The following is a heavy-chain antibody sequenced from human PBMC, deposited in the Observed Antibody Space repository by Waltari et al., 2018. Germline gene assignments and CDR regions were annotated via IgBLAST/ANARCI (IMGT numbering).Heavy chain of an antibody. J-gene: IGHJ4*02. CDR3: VRDPLNPRGLFDH. CDR2: VFYSGSP. V-gene: IGHV4-38-2*02. Sequence: QVQLQESGAGLVKASETLSLTCTVSGSSMNSDYCWGGVRQPPGKGLEWIGRVFYSGSPYYSSSLRSRVTMSVEPTKNQFSLKLSSVTAADTALYYCVRDPLNPRGLFDHWGQGALVTVSS. CDR1: GSSMNSDYC. D-gene: IGHD3-10*01.